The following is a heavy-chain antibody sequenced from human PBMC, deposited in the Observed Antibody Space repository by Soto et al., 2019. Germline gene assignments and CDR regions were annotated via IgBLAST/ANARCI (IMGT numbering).Heavy chain of an antibody. D-gene: IGHD4-4*01. CDR1: KFTFGSYW. J-gene: IGHJ6*02. CDR2: IKQGGSEK. CDR3: ARDHHQTTLTATYRYYYYGMDI. Sequence: HPGGSLRLSCAASKFTFGSYWMTWVRQAPGKGLEWVANIKQGGSEKYYVDSVKGRFTISRDNAKNSLYLQMNGLRVEDTAVYFCARDHHQTTLTATYRYYYYGMDIWGQGTTVTVSS. V-gene: IGHV3-7*01.